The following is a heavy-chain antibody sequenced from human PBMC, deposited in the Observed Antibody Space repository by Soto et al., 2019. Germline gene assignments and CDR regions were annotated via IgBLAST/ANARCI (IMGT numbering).Heavy chain of an antibody. CDR1: GCSISSGGYY. CDR2: ISYSRST. CDR3: AREPLT. J-gene: IGHJ4*02. Sequence: QVQLQESGPGLVKPSQTLSLTCIVSGCSISSGGYYWSWIRQHPGKGVEWIGYISYSRSTYSIPSRKGRVAMAVDPSTNPFSLKLSSVTAADTAVYYCAREPLTWGQGTLVSVSS. V-gene: IGHV4-31*03.